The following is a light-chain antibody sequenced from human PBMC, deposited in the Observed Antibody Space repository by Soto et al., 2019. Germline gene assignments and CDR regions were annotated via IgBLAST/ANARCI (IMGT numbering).Light chain of an antibody. CDR3: QQYGSSRWT. Sequence: EIVLTQSPGTLSLSPGERATLSCRASQNISSIYLAWNQQKPSKAPRLLIYGASSRATGIPDKFSGNGSGFDFTLIFSCLESEDFAVYYCQQYGSSRWTFGQGTKVDIK. J-gene: IGKJ1*01. CDR2: GAS. CDR1: QNISSIY. V-gene: IGKV3-20*01.